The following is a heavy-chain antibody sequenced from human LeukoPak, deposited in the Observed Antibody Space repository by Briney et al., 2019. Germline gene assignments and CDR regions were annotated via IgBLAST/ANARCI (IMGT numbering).Heavy chain of an antibody. CDR1: GGSISSSSYY. CDR2: INHSGST. CDR3: ARHRRITIWNWFDP. V-gene: IGHV4-39*01. J-gene: IGHJ5*02. D-gene: IGHD3-9*01. Sequence: SETLSLTCTVSGGSISSSSYYWGWIRQPPGKGLEWIGEINHSGSTNYNPSLKSRVTISVDTSKNQFSLKLSSVTAADTAVYYCARHRRITIWNWFDPWGQGTLVTVSS.